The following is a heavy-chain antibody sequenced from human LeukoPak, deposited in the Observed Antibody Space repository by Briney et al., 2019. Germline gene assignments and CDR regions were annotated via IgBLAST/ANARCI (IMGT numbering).Heavy chain of an antibody. CDR3: ASDKDYSYYFDY. CDR2: IWSDASNQ. CDR1: GFSFSTYA. V-gene: IGHV3-33*01. D-gene: IGHD2-15*01. Sequence: GTSLRLSCAASGFSFSTYAMHWVRQAPGKGLDWVAMIWSDASNQYYADSVKGRFTISRDNSKNTLYLQMNSLRAEDTAVYYCASDKDYSYYFDYWGQGTLVTVSS. J-gene: IGHJ4*02.